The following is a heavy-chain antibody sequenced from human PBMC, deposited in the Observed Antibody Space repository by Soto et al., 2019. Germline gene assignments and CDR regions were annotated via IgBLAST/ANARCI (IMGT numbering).Heavy chain of an antibody. Sequence: SETLSLTCTVSGGSISSYYWSWIRQPPGKGLEWIGYIYYSGSTNYNPSLKSRVTISVDTSKNQFSLKLSSVTAADTAVYYCARQGTQGAFDIWGQGTMVTVSS. V-gene: IGHV4-59*08. CDR3: ARQGTQGAFDI. J-gene: IGHJ3*02. D-gene: IGHD1-1*01. CDR1: GGSISSYY. CDR2: IYYSGST.